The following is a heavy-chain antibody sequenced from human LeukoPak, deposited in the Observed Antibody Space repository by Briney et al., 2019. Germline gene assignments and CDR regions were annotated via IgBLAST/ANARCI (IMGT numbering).Heavy chain of an antibody. D-gene: IGHD3-10*01. CDR2: IKQDGSEK. CDR1: GFSFSNAW. V-gene: IGHV3-7*01. CDR3: ARASPWFGLDY. J-gene: IGHJ4*02. Sequence: GGSLRFSCVVSGFSFSNAWMNWVRKAPGKGREWVANIKQDGSEKYYVDSVKGRFTISRDNAKNSLYLQMNSLRAEDTAVYYCARASPWFGLDYWGQGTLVTVSS.